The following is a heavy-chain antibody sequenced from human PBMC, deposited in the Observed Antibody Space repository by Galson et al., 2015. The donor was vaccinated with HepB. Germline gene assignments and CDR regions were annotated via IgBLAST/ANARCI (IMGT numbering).Heavy chain of an antibody. Sequence: SVKVSCKASGGTFSSYAISWVRQAPGQGLEWMGGIIPILGIANYAQKFQGRVTITADKSTSTAYMELSSLRSEDTAVYYCARGANYYGSGMNWFDPWGQGTLVTVSS. V-gene: IGHV1-69*10. CDR3: ARGANYYGSGMNWFDP. CDR1: GGTFSSYA. CDR2: IIPILGIA. D-gene: IGHD3-10*01. J-gene: IGHJ5*02.